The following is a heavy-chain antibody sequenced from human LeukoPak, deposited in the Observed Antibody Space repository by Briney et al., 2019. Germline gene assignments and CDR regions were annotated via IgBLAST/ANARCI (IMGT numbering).Heavy chain of an antibody. CDR2: ISGSGDTT. CDR1: GFTFTSYA. CDR3: AKDLIWFGEFTFDY. V-gene: IGHV3-23*01. J-gene: IGHJ4*02. D-gene: IGHD3-10*01. Sequence: GGSLRLSCAASGFTFTSYAISWVGKAPGKGLNGASVISGSGDTTYYADSVKGRFTISRDNSKNTLYLQMNSLRAEDTAVYYCAKDLIWFGEFTFDYWGQGTLVTVSS.